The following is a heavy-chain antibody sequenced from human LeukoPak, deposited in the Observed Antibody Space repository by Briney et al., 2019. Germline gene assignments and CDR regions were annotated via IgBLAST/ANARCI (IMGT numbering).Heavy chain of an antibody. CDR2: ISSSSSTI. Sequence: TGGSLRLSCAASGFTFSSYSMNWVRQAPGKGLEWVSYISSSSSTIYYADSVKGRFTISRDNAKNSLYLQMNSLRAEDTAVYYCARSGVAPGDYWGQGTLVTVSS. CDR1: GFTFSSYS. D-gene: IGHD2-21*01. V-gene: IGHV3-48*01. J-gene: IGHJ4*02. CDR3: ARSGVAPGDY.